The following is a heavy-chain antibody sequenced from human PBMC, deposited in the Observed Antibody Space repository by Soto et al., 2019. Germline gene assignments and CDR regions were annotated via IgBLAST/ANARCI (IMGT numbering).Heavy chain of an antibody. Sequence: SETLSLTCTVSGGSISSGDYYWSWIRQHPGKGLEWIGTIYFSGTTYYNPSLKSRVTISVDTSKSQFSLKLSSVTAADTAVYYCARRDGSGFSYWLDTWGQGTLVTVSS. D-gene: IGHD3-22*01. CDR2: IYFSGTT. CDR3: ARRDGSGFSYWLDT. J-gene: IGHJ5*02. CDR1: GGSISSGDYY. V-gene: IGHV4-31*03.